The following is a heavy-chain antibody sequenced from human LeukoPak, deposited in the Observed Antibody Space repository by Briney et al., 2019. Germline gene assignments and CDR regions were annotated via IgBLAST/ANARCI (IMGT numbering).Heavy chain of an antibody. CDR2: IWNDGSNE. J-gene: IGHJ4*02. CDR1: GFTFDDYG. D-gene: IGHD4-11*01. V-gene: IGHV3-33*06. Sequence: GGSLRLSCAASGFTFDDYGMSWVRQAPGKGLEWVAVIWNDGSNEYYADSVKGRFTISRDNSKNTVSLQMNSLRDEDTAVYYCAKDAQRGFDYSNSLEYWGQGTLVTVSS. CDR3: AKDAQRGFDYSNSLEY.